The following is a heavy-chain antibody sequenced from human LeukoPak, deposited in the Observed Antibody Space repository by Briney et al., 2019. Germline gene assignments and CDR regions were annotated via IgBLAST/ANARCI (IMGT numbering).Heavy chain of an antibody. V-gene: IGHV1-2*06. J-gene: IGHJ4*02. Sequence: ASVKVSCKASGGTFSSYAISWVRQAPGQGLEWMGRINPNSGGTNYAQKFQGRVTMTRDTSISTAYMELSRLRSDDTAVYYCARKYYYDSSGYCFDYWGQGTLVTVSS. CDR3: ARKYYYDSSGYCFDY. CDR1: GGTFSSYA. D-gene: IGHD3-22*01. CDR2: INPNSGGT.